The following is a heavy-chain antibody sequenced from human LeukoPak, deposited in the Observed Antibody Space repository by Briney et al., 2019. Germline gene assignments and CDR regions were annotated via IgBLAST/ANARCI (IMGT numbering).Heavy chain of an antibody. CDR1: GYTFSDLD. CDR3: GRDHTLPHCITANCGRGGWSDP. CDR2: LSVDSDNT. J-gene: IGHJ5*02. D-gene: IGHD3-10*01. V-gene: IGHV1-18*01. Sequence: AASVKVSCKASGYTFSDLDFTWVRQAPGQGLEWLGWLSVDSDNTRYGEKFQGRVTMTTDTSANTVYMELKSLRPDDTAVYYCGRDHTLPHCITANCGRGGWSDPWGQGTLVTVSS.